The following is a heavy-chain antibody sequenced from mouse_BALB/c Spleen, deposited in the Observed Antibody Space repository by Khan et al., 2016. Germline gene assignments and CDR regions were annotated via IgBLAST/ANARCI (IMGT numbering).Heavy chain of an antibody. CDR2: IRSKSNNYAT. J-gene: IGHJ2*01. Sequence: EVQLVESGGGLVQPKGSLKLSCAASGFTFNTYAMNWVRQAPGKGLEWVARIRSKSNNYATYYADSVKDRFTISRDDSQSMLYLKMNNLKTEDTAMYYCVRSYYGGGFFDYWGQGTTLTVSS. D-gene: IGHD1-1*01. V-gene: IGHV10-1*02. CDR1: GFTFNTYA. CDR3: VRSYYGGGFFDY.